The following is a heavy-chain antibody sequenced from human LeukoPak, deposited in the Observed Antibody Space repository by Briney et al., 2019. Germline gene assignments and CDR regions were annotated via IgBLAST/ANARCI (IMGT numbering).Heavy chain of an antibody. CDR3: ARGGLWELLKFRY. D-gene: IGHD1-26*01. Sequence: ASVKVSCKTSGCTFTNYDVNWVRQAPGQGLEWMGWTNPNSGNTGYAQKFQGRVTMTRNTSISTAYMELSSLRSEDTAVYFCARGGLWELLKFRYWGQGTLVTVSS. J-gene: IGHJ4*02. CDR2: TNPNSGNT. CDR1: GCTFTNYD. V-gene: IGHV1-8*01.